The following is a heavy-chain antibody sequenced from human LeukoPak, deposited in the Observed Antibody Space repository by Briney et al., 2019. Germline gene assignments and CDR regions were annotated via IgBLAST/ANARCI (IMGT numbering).Heavy chain of an antibody. CDR3: ARGWSSSSYFGY. D-gene: IGHD6-6*01. Sequence: GGSLRLSCAASGITVSANYWNWVRQAPGKGLEWVSVISSGGSTSYADSVKGRFTISRDNSKNTLYLQMNSLRAEDTAVYYCARGWSSSSYFGYWGRGTLVTVSS. CDR1: GITVSANY. CDR2: ISSGGST. J-gene: IGHJ4*02. V-gene: IGHV3-66*01.